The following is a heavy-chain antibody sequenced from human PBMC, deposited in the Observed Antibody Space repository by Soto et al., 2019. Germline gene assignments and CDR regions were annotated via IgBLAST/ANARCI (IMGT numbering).Heavy chain of an antibody. CDR3: AKDGGSDSYYFDY. V-gene: IGHV3-7*03. Sequence: DVQLVESGGALVQPGGALRLSCATSGFSFSSYWMTWVRQAPGKGLEWVANIKPDGSEDFYVASVKGRFTISRDNAKNSVYLQMNRLRAEDTAVYFCAKDGGSDSYYFDYWGQGTLVTVSS. CDR2: IKPDGSED. D-gene: IGHD2-21*02. CDR1: GFSFSSYW. J-gene: IGHJ4*02.